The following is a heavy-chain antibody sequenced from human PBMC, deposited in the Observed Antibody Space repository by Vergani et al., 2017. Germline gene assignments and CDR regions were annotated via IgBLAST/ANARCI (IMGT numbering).Heavy chain of an antibody. CDR1: GGSFSGYY. V-gene: IGHV4-34*01. CDR2: INHSGST. D-gene: IGHD1-26*01. CDR3: AGIVGSSRNYYYYMDV. Sequence: QVQLQQWGAGLLKPSETLSLTGAVYGGSFSGYYWSWIRQPPGKGLEWIGEINHSGSTNYNPSLKSRVTISVDTSKNQFSLKLSSVTAPDTAVYYCAGIVGSSRNYYYYMDVWGKGTTVTVSS. J-gene: IGHJ6*03.